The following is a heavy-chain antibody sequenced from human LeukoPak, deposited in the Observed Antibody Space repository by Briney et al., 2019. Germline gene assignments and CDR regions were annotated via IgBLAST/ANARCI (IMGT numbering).Heavy chain of an antibody. D-gene: IGHD3-22*01. V-gene: IGHV3-15*01. CDR1: GFTSSNAW. Sequence: GGSLRLSCAASGFTSSNAWMSWVRQAPGKGLEWVGRIKSKTDGGTTDYAAPVKGRFTISRDDSKNTLYLQMNSLKTEDTAVYYCTDYYDSSGYYDYWGQGTLVTVSS. CDR2: IKSKTDGGTT. J-gene: IGHJ4*02. CDR3: TDYYDSSGYYDY.